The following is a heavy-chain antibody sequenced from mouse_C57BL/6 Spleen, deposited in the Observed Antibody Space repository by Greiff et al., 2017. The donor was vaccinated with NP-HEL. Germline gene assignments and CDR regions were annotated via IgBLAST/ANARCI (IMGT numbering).Heavy chain of an antibody. CDR3: GRFGNYGAMDY. D-gene: IGHD2-1*01. CDR2: INPNYGTT. CDR1: GYSFTDYN. V-gene: IGHV1-39*01. Sequence: EVQLQQSGPELVKPGASVKISCKASGYSFTDYNMNWVKQSNGKSLEWIGVINPNYGTTSYNQKFKGKATLTVDQSSSTAYMQLNSLTSEDTAAYDCGRFGNYGAMDYWGQGTSVTVSS. J-gene: IGHJ4*01.